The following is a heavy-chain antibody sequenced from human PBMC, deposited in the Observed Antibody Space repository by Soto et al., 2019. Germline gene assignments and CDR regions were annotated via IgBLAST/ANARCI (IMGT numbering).Heavy chain of an antibody. V-gene: IGHV5-51*01. CDR2: IYPGDSDT. CDR3: AIQTSGIAAAGAGYYYYCGMDV. CDR1: GYSFTSYW. Sequence: GESLKISCKGSGYSFTSYWIGWVRQMPGKGLEWMGIIYPGDSDTRYSPSFQGQVTISADKSISTAYLQWSSLKASDTAMYYCAIQTSGIAAAGAGYYYYCGMDVWGQGTTVTVSS. D-gene: IGHD6-13*01. J-gene: IGHJ6*02.